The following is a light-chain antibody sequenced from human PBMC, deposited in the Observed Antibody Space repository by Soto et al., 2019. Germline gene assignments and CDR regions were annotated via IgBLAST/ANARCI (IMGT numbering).Light chain of an antibody. CDR1: QTISTL. Sequence: IQMTQSPSTLSAPVGDRVTITCQASQTISTLLAWFQHKPGKAPNLLIYDASNLESRVPSRFSGSGSGTEFTLPIRSLQSDDSATYFSQQYSHLVNFGQGTKLEIK. CDR2: DAS. J-gene: IGKJ2*01. V-gene: IGKV1-5*01. CDR3: QQYSHLVN.